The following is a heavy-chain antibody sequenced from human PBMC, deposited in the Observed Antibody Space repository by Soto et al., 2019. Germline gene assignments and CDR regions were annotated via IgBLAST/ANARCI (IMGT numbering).Heavy chain of an antibody. CDR2: IYYSGST. Sequence: PSETLSLTCTVSGGSISSYYWSWIRQPPGKGLEWIGYIYYSGSTNYNPSLKSRVTISVDTSKNQFSLKLSSVTAADTAVYYCARESWGYRYGYSAYYYYYGMDVWGQGTTVTVSS. J-gene: IGHJ6*02. CDR1: GGSISSYY. V-gene: IGHV4-59*01. CDR3: ARESWGYRYGYSAYYYYYGMDV. D-gene: IGHD5-18*01.